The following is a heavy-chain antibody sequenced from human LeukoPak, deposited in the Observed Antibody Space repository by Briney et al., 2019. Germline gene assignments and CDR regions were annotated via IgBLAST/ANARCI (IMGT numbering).Heavy chain of an antibody. J-gene: IGHJ5*02. CDR1: GGSISSSSYY. D-gene: IGHD3-10*01. Sequence: KPSETLSLTCTVSGGSISSSSYYWGWIRQPPGKGLEWIGSIYYSGSTNYNPSLKSRVTISVDTSKNQFSLKLSSVTAADTGLYYCARNIRKTYYYDSGSAERPNWFDPWGQGTLVTVSS. CDR3: ARNIRKTYYYDSGSAERPNWFDP. CDR2: IYYSGST. V-gene: IGHV4-39*07.